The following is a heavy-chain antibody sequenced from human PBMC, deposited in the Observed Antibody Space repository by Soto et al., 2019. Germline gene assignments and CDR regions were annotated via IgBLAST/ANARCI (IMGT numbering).Heavy chain of an antibody. CDR3: ARAYYSSTSCHDDFDY. Sequence: QVQLVQSGAEVKKPGASVKVSCKASGYTFTSYDINWVRQATGQGLEWMGWMNPNSGNTGYAQKFQGRVTMTRNTSISTAYIELSSLRSEDTAVYHCARAYYSSTSCHDDFDYWGQGTLVTVSS. V-gene: IGHV1-8*01. CDR1: GYTFTSYD. D-gene: IGHD2-2*01. J-gene: IGHJ4*02. CDR2: MNPNSGNT.